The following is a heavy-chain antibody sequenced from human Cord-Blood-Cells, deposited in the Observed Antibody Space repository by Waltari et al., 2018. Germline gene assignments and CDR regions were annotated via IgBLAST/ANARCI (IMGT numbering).Heavy chain of an antibody. Sequence: QVQLVASGGGVVQPGRSPRLPCAAPGVTVRSNGMHWARQAPRHGLEWVAVIWYDGSNKYYADSVKGRFTISRDNSKNTLYLQMNSLRAEDTAVYYCAREVAYCGGDCYYYYYGMDVWGQGTTVTVSS. CDR3: AREVAYCGGDCYYYYYGMDV. J-gene: IGHJ6*02. D-gene: IGHD2-21*01. CDR2: IWYDGSNK. CDR1: GVTVRSNG. V-gene: IGHV3-33*01.